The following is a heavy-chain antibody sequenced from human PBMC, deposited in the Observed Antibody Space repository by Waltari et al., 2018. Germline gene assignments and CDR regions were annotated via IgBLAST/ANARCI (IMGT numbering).Heavy chain of an antibody. J-gene: IGHJ3*02. Sequence: ELQLVESGGGLVQPGRSLKLSCSPSGFVFNNYWMCWVRQAPGKGLEWVANINQYGSEEHYVDSAKGRFTISRDNAKNAVYLQMNSLSAGDTSVYYCARGDSWAFDIWGQGTMVTVAS. CDR2: INQYGSEE. V-gene: IGHV3-7*01. CDR1: GFVFNNYW. CDR3: ARGDSWAFDI. D-gene: IGHD4-4*01.